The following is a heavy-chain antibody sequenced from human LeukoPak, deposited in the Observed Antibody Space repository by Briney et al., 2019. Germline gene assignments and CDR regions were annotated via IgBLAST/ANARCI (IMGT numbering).Heavy chain of an antibody. CDR3: ARGARGYPDDNFDY. Sequence: IPSETLSLTCTVSGGSISSYYWSWIRQPPGKGLEWIGYIYYSGSTNYNPSLKSRVTISVDTSKNQFSLKLSSVTAADTAVYYCARGARGYPDDNFDYWGQGTLVTVSS. J-gene: IGHJ4*02. D-gene: IGHD5-12*01. V-gene: IGHV4-59*01. CDR2: IYYSGST. CDR1: GGSISSYY.